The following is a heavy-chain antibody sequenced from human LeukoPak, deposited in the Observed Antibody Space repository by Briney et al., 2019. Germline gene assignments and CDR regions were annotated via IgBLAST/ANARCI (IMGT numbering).Heavy chain of an antibody. CDR1: GFTFSRYS. D-gene: IGHD2-15*01. J-gene: IGHJ3*01. CDR2: ISGDNKYI. CDR3: AKDAVDCSGGSCS. Sequence: GGSLRLSCTASGFTFSRYSMNWVRQAPGKGLEWVSSISGDNKYIYYADSAKGRFTISRDNAKSSLFLQMNSLRAEDTAVYYCAKDAVDCSGGSCSWGQGTMVTVSS. V-gene: IGHV3-21*04.